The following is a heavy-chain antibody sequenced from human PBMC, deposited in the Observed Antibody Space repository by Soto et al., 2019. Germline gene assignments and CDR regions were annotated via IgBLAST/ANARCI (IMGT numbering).Heavy chain of an antibody. CDR1: GFTFSSYW. Sequence: PGGSLRLSCAASGFTFSSYWMSWVRQAPGKGLEWVANIKQDGSEKYYVDSVKGRFTISRDNAKNSLYLQMNSLRAEDTAVYYCARNHYYDSSGYWFDYWGQEPWSPSPQ. D-gene: IGHD3-22*01. CDR3: ARNHYYDSSGYWFDY. V-gene: IGHV3-7*01. J-gene: IGHJ4*01. CDR2: IKQDGSEK.